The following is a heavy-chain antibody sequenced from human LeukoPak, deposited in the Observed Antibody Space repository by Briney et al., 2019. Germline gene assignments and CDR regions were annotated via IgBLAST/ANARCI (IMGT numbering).Heavy chain of an antibody. D-gene: IGHD3-22*01. CDR2: INPSGGST. V-gene: IGHV1-46*01. CDR3: AGYYDSSGSRGDAFDI. Sequence: GASVKVSCKASGYTFTSYYMHWVRQAPGQGLEWMGIINPSGGSTSYAQKFQGRVTMTRDTSTSTVYMELSSLRSEDTAVYYCAGYYDSSGSRGDAFDIWGQGTMVTVSS. J-gene: IGHJ3*02. CDR1: GYTFTSYY.